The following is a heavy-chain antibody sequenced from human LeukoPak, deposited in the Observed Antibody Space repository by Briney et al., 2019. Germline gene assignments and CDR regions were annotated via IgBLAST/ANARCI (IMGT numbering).Heavy chain of an antibody. V-gene: IGHV4-34*01. CDR1: GGSFSGYY. CDR3: ARHRWPQRRAFDI. Sequence: PSETLSLTCAVYGGSFSGYYWSWIRQPPGKGLEWIGEINHSGSTNYNPSLKSRVTISVDTSKNQFSLKLSSVTAADTAVYYCARHRWPQRRAFDIWGQGTMVTVSS. J-gene: IGHJ3*02. D-gene: IGHD6-13*01. CDR2: INHSGST.